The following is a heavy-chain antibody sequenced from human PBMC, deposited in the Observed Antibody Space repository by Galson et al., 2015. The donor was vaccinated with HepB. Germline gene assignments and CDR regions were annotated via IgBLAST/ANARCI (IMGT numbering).Heavy chain of an antibody. CDR1: GSSFPSYW. CDR2: IYPGDSDT. J-gene: IGHJ3*02. Sequence: QSGAEVKKPGESLKISCKGSGSSFPSYWIGWVRQMPGKGLEWMGIIYPGDSDTRYSPSFQGQVTVPADKSISTAYLQWSSLKASDTAMYYCARQGLTGHDAFDIWGQGTMVTVSS. CDR3: ARQGLTGHDAFDI. D-gene: IGHD1-20*01. V-gene: IGHV5-51*01.